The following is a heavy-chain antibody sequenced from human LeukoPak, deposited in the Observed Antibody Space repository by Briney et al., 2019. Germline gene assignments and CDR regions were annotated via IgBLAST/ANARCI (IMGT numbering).Heavy chain of an antibody. CDR3: ARVGYSYGSPDAFDI. J-gene: IGHJ3*02. V-gene: IGHV4-59*01. CDR2: IYYSGGT. D-gene: IGHD5-18*01. CDR1: GGSISSYY. Sequence: PSETLSLTCTVSGGSISSYYWSWIRRPPGKGLEWIGYIYYSGGTNYNPSLKSRVTISVDTSKNQFSLKLSSVTAADTAVYYCARVGYSYGSPDAFDIWGQGTMVTVSS.